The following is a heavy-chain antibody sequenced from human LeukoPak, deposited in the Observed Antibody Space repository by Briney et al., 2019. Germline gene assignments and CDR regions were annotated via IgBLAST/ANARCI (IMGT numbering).Heavy chain of an antibody. CDR1: GGSFSDYY. Sequence: PSETLSLTCAVYGGSFSDYYWSWVRQPPGKGLEWIGEINHSGSTNYNPSLKSRVTISVDTSKNQFSLKLTSVTAADTAVYYCARGPLFGELGYYYYYMDVWGKGTTVTVSS. J-gene: IGHJ6*03. CDR2: INHSGST. D-gene: IGHD3-10*02. V-gene: IGHV4-34*01. CDR3: ARGPLFGELGYYYYYMDV.